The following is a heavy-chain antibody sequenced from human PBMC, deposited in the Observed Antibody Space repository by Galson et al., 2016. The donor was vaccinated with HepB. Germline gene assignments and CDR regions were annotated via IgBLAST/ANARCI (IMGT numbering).Heavy chain of an antibody. CDR2: VSYTGST. V-gene: IGHV4-59*01. J-gene: IGHJ5*01. Sequence: LSLTCTVSGGSISTFYWSWIRQPPGKGLEWIGYVSYTGSTNYNPSLKSRVTISVDTSKNLFSLKLSSVTAADTALYYCAKSIAGTTTWWFDFWGQGTLVTVSS. CDR1: GGSISTFY. CDR3: AKSIAGTTTWWFDF. D-gene: IGHD6-6*01.